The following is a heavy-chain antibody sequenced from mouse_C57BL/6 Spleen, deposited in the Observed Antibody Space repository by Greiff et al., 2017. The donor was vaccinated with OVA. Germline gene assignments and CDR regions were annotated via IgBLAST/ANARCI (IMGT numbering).Heavy chain of an antibody. J-gene: IGHJ2*01. V-gene: IGHV1-52*01. Sequence: VQLQQPGAELVRPGSSVKLSCKASGYTFTSYWMHWVKQRPIQGLEWIGNIDPSDSETHYNQKFKDKATLTVDKSSSTAYMQLSSLTSEDSAVYYCARKDDGSSYGYFDYWGQGTTLTVSS. D-gene: IGHD1-1*01. CDR2: IDPSDSET. CDR3: ARKDDGSSYGYFDY. CDR1: GYTFTSYW.